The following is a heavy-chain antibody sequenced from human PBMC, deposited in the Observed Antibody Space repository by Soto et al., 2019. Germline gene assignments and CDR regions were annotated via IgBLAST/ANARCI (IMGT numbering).Heavy chain of an antibody. Sequence: AASVKVSCKASGGTFSSYAISWVRQAPGQGLEWMGGIIPIFGTANYAQKFQGRVTITADKSTSTAYMELSSLRSEDTAVYYCARDYGARQNYYGMDVWGQGTTVTVSS. CDR3: ARDYGARQNYYGMDV. D-gene: IGHD3-10*01. CDR2: IIPIFGTA. J-gene: IGHJ6*02. V-gene: IGHV1-69*06. CDR1: GGTFSSYA.